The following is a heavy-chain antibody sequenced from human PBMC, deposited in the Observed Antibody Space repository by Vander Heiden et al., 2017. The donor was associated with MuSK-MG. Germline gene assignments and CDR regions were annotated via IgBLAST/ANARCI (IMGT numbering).Heavy chain of an antibody. D-gene: IGHD2-2*01. J-gene: IGHJ3*02. CDR2: ISGSGGST. CDR3: AKPLYCSSTSCYAAAFDI. V-gene: IGHV3-23*01. CDR1: GFTFSSHA. Sequence: EVQLLVSGGGLVQPGGSLRLSCAAPGFTFSSHAMSWVRQGPGKGLEWVSAISGSGGSTYYADSVKGRFTISRDNSKNTLYLQMNSLRAEDTAVYYCAKPLYCSSTSCYAAAFDIWGQGTMVTVSS.